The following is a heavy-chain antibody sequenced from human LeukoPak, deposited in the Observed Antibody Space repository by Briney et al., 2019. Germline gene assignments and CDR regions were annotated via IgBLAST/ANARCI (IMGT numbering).Heavy chain of an antibody. J-gene: IGHJ1*01. D-gene: IGHD3-22*01. V-gene: IGHV3-23*01. CDR2: ISGNGAGT. CDR3: AKTYYYYDSSGYYYYSYFQH. Sequence: GTSLRLSCAASGFTFSSSAMSWVRQAPGKGLEWVSAISGNGAGTYYAGSLKGRFTISRDNSENTLYLQMNSLRAEDAAVYYCAKTYYYYDSSGYYYYSYFQHWGQGTLVTVSS. CDR1: GFTFSSSA.